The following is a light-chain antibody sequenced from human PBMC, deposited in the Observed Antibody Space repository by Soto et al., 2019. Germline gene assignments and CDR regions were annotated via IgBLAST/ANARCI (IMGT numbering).Light chain of an antibody. J-gene: IGKJ1*01. CDR2: TAS. V-gene: IGKV1-9*01. CDR3: LQLNSYPRT. CDR1: QGISSY. Sequence: DIQMTQPPSSVSASEGDRVTITCRASQGISSYLAWYQQKPGKAPKLLIYTASTLQSGVPSRFSGSGSGTDFTLTISSLQPDDFATYYCLQLNSYPRTFGQGTKVDI.